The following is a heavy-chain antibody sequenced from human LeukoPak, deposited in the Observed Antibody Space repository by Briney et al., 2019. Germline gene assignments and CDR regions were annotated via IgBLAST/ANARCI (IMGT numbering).Heavy chain of an antibody. D-gene: IGHD3-3*01. CDR2: IYSGGST. J-gene: IGHJ5*02. CDR3: ARTVYDFWSGYSPIEP. V-gene: IGHV3-66*02. CDR1: GFTVSSNY. Sequence: PGGSLRLSCAASGFTVSSNYMSWVRQAPGKGLEWVSVIYSGGSTYYADSVKGRFTISRDNSKNTLYLQMNSLRPEDTAVYYCARTVYDFWSGYSPIEPWGQGTLVTVSS.